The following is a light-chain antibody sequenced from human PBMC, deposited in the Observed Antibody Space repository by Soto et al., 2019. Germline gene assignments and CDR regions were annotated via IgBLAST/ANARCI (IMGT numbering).Light chain of an antibody. CDR3: GTWDSSLSAPHVV. CDR2: DNN. J-gene: IGLJ2*01. Sequence: QSALTQPPSASGSPGQSVTISCTGTTSDVGGYNYVSWYQQYPGKAPKLIIYDNNKRPSGIPDRFSGSKSGTSATLGITGLQTGDEADYYCGTWDSSLSAPHVVFGGGTKLTVL. V-gene: IGLV1-51*01. CDR1: TSDVGGYNY.